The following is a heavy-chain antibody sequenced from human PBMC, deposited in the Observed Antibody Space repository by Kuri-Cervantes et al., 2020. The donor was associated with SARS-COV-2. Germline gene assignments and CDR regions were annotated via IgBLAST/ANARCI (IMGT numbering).Heavy chain of an antibody. D-gene: IGHD3-22*01. CDR3: AKGSYYYDSSGYPYFDY. J-gene: IGHJ4*02. CDR1: GFTFRSYA. V-gene: IGHV3-7*01. Sequence: LSLTCAASGFTFRSYAMHWVRQAPGKGLEWVANIKQDGSEKYYVDSVKGRFTISRDNAKNSLYLQMNSLRAEDTAVYYCAKGSYYYDSSGYPYFDYWGQGTLVTVSS. CDR2: IKQDGSEK.